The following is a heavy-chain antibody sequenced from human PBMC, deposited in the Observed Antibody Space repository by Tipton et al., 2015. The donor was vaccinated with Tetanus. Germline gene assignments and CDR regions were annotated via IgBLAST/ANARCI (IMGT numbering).Heavy chain of an antibody. CDR1: GDSISSGPYS. CDR3: ARTPDYYYGMDV. Sequence: TLSLTCTVSGDSISSGPYSWSWLRQHPGKGLELIGYIYYSGTTNYNPSLKSRVTISKAKSKNQVSLRLNSVTAADTAVYFCARTPDYYYGMDVWGQGTTVTVSS. CDR2: IYYSGTT. V-gene: IGHV4-31*03. J-gene: IGHJ6*02.